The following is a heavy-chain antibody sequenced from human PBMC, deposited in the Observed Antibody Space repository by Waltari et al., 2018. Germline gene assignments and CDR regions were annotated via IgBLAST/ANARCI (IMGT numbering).Heavy chain of an antibody. V-gene: IGHV4-38-2*01. CDR2: SYHSGST. CDR1: GYSITSGYY. Sequence: QVQLQESGPGLVKPSETLSLTCAVSGYSITSGYYWGWIRQPPGKGLEWIGSSYHSGSTYYNPSLKSRVTISVDTSKNQFSRKLSSVTAADTAVYYCASQFYGGYIDYWGQGTLVTVSS. CDR3: ASQFYGGYIDY. J-gene: IGHJ4*02. D-gene: IGHD4-17*01.